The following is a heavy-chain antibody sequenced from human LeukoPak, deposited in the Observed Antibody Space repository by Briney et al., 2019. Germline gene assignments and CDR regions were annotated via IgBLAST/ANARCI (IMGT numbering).Heavy chain of an antibody. CDR1: GYTFTSYD. V-gene: IGHV1-69*06. CDR3: ARGGSYGYIVFDY. Sequence: ASVKVSCKASGYTFTSYDINWVRQATGQGLEWMGGIIPIFGTANYAQKFQGRVTITADKSTSTAYMELSSLRSEDTAVYYCARGGSYGYIVFDYWGQGTLVTVSS. J-gene: IGHJ4*02. D-gene: IGHD5-18*01. CDR2: IIPIFGTA.